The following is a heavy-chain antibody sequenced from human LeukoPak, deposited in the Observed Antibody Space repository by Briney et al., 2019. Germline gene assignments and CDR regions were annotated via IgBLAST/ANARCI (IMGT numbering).Heavy chain of an antibody. V-gene: IGHV4-39*01. J-gene: IGHJ4*02. CDR3: ARHLYLLAAAQKNYFDY. D-gene: IGHD6-13*01. Sequence: SETLSLTCTVSGGSISSYYWSWIRQPPGKGLEWIGSIYYSGSTYYNPSLKSRVTISVDTSKNQFSLKLSSVTAADTAVYYCARHLYLLAAAQKNYFDYWGQGTLVTVSS. CDR2: IYYSGST. CDR1: GGSISSYY.